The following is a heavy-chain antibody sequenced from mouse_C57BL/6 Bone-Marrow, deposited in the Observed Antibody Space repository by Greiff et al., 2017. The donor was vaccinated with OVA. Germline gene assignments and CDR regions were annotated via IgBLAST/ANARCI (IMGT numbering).Heavy chain of an antibody. CDR1: GFTFSSYG. CDR3: ARHGAMDY. V-gene: IGHV5-6*01. CDR2: ISSGGSYT. J-gene: IGHJ4*01. Sequence: EVNLVESGGDLVKPGGSLKLSCAASGFTFSSYGMSWVRQTPDKRLEWVATISSGGSYTYYPDSVKGRFTISRDNAKNTLYLQMSSLKSEDTAMYYCARHGAMDYWGQGTSVTVSS.